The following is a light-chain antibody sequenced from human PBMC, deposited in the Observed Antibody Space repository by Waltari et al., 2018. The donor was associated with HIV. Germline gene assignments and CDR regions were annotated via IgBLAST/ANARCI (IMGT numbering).Light chain of an antibody. J-gene: IGLJ2*01. CDR2: RNN. CDR1: SPNIGSYY. V-gene: IGLV1-47*01. CDR3: ATWDDSLSGVV. Sequence: QSVLTQPPSASGTPGQRVAIPCSGSSPNIGSYYVYGYQQLPGTPPKPLIFRNNQRPSGAPDRFSGSNSGTSASLVISGLRSEDEADYYCATWDDSLSGVVFGGGTRLTVL.